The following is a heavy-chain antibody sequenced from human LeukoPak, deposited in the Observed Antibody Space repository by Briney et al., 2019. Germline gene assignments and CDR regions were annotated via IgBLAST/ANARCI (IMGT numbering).Heavy chain of an antibody. CDR2: IIPIFGTA. CDR3: ASPRNRIAAAYYYYGMDV. CDR1: GGTFSSYA. D-gene: IGHD6-13*01. Sequence: GASVKVSRKASGGTFSSYAISWVRQAPGQGLEWMGGIIPIFGTANYAQKFQGRVTITADESTSTAYMELSSLRSEDTAVYYCASPRNRIAAAYYYYGMDVWGQGTTVTVSS. J-gene: IGHJ6*02. V-gene: IGHV1-69*13.